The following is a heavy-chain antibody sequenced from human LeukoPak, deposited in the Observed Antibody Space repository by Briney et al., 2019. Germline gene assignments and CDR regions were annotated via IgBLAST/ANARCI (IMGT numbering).Heavy chain of an antibody. CDR3: ARGDVSSGWWIDY. D-gene: IGHD6-19*01. CDR2: ISAYTSET. Sequence: GASVKVSCKASGYSFTNYGISWVRQTPGQGLEWMGWISAYTSETKYAQKVQGRVTMTTDTSTSTAYMELRSLRSDDTAVYYCARGDVSSGWWIDYWGQGTLVTVSS. V-gene: IGHV1-18*01. J-gene: IGHJ4*02. CDR1: GYSFTNYG.